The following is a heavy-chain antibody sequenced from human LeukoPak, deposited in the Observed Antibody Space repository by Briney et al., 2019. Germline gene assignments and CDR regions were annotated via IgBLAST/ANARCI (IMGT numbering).Heavy chain of an antibody. V-gene: IGHV3-23*01. CDR3: ATDRLLRSDYHYGDFDY. J-gene: IGHJ4*02. Sequence: TGGSLRLSCAASGFTFSTYAMSWVRQAPGKGLEWVPGISGNGVITYYADSVKGRFTISRDNSKNTLYLQMNSLRTEDTAVYYCATDRLLRSDYHYGDFDYWGQGTLVTVSS. CDR2: ISGNGVIT. CDR1: GFTFSTYA. D-gene: IGHD3-22*01.